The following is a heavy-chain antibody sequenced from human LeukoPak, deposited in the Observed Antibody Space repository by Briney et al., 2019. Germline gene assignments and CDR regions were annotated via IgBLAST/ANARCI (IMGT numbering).Heavy chain of an antibody. CDR2: FDPEDGET. J-gene: IGHJ6*03. D-gene: IGHD1-26*01. Sequence: ASVKVSCKVSGYTLTELSMHWVRQAPGKGLEWMGGFDPEDGETIYAQKFQGRVTMTEDTSTDTAYMELSSLRSEDTAVYYCATGGSYSQGGYYYYMDVWGKGTTVTVSS. CDR1: GYTLTELS. V-gene: IGHV1-24*01. CDR3: ATGGSYSQGGYYYYMDV.